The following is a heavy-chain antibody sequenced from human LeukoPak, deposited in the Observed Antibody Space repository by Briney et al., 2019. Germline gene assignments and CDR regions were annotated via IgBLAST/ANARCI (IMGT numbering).Heavy chain of an antibody. V-gene: IGHV1-8*03. Sequence: GASVKVSCKASGYTFTGYYMHWVRQAPGQGLEWMGRINPNSGNTGYAQKFQGRVTITRNTSISTAYMELSSLRSEDTAVYYCARGSNDYWGQGTLVTVSS. J-gene: IGHJ4*02. CDR2: INPNSGNT. CDR1: GYTFTGYY. CDR3: ARGSNDY.